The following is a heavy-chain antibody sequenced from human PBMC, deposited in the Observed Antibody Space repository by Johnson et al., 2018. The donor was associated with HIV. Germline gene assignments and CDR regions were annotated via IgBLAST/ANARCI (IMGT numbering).Heavy chain of an antibody. Sequence: VQLVESGGGVVQPGRSLRLSCVASGFTFSTYWMSWVRQAPGKGLEWVANIKPDGSDKYYEASVQGRFTISRDNAKNSLYLQINNLRAEDTAVYYCATRGVTDWGGAFDIWGQGTMLTVSS. CDR3: ATRGVTDWGGAFDI. D-gene: IGHD3/OR15-3a*01. CDR2: IKPDGSDK. CDR1: GFTFSTYW. J-gene: IGHJ3*02. V-gene: IGHV3-7*01.